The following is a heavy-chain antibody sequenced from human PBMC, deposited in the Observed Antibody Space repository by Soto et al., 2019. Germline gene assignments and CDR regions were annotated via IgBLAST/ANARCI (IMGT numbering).Heavy chain of an antibody. D-gene: IGHD3-10*01. Sequence: PGGSLRLSCAASGFAFSSHPMSWVRQAPEKGLEWVAGISDGGDLTYNADSVRGRFTISRDNSRNTLYLQMNSLRAEDTAVYYCARPVIGSSRAFDIWGQGTMVTVSS. J-gene: IGHJ3*02. V-gene: IGHV3-23*01. CDR3: ARPVIGSSRAFDI. CDR1: GFAFSSHP. CDR2: ISDGGDLT.